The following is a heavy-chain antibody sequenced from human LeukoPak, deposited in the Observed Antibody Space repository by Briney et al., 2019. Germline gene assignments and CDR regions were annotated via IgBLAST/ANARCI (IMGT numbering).Heavy chain of an antibody. J-gene: IGHJ4*02. CDR2: MNPNSGNT. D-gene: IGHD6-13*01. Sequence: ASVKVSSKASGYTFTSYDINWVRQATGQGLEWMGRMNPNSGNTGYAQKFQGRVTMTRNTSISTAYMELSSLRSEDTAVYYCATTGGESSSWYVLDYWGQGTLVTVSS. V-gene: IGHV1-8*01. CDR1: GYTFTSYD. CDR3: ATTGGESSSWYVLDY.